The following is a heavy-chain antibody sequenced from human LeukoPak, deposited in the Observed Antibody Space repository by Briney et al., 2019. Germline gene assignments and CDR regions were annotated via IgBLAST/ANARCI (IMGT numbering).Heavy chain of an antibody. J-gene: IGHJ6*03. CDR3: ARGPRSRPRGSFFYYSYLDV. V-gene: IGHV4-4*02. CDR2: IYHSGSS. D-gene: IGHD3-3*02. Sequence: SETLSLTCTVSGGSISSSNWWSWVRQPPGKGLEGIGEIYHSGSSNYNPSLNSRVTRSVEKAKNQFSLTLSSVPAADTAVYYCARGPRSRPRGSFFYYSYLDVWGTGTTVTVSS. CDR1: GGSISSSNW.